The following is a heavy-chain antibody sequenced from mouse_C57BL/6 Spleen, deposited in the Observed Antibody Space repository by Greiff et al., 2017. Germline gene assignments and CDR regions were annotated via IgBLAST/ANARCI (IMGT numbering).Heavy chain of an antibody. CDR3: ARGDYDPSFAY. CDR2: IYPRSGNT. V-gene: IGHV1-81*01. J-gene: IGHJ3*01. Sequence: VQLQQSGAELARPGASVKLSCKASGYTFTSYGISWVKQRTGQGLEWIGEIYPRSGNTYYNEKFKGKATLTADKSSSTAYMELRSLTSEDSAVYFCARGDYDPSFAYWGQGTLVTVSA. D-gene: IGHD2-4*01. CDR1: GYTFTSYG.